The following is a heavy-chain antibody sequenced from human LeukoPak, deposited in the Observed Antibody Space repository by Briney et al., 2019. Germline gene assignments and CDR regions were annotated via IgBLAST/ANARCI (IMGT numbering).Heavy chain of an antibody. J-gene: IGHJ3*02. V-gene: IGHV3-13*01. Sequence: GGSLRLSCAASGFTFSSYDMHWVRQATGKGLEWVSAIGTPGDTYYPGSVKRRFTISRQNAQNSLYLQMNSLRAGDTAVYYCARGGAGTTGTDAFDIWGQGTMVTVSS. CDR2: IGTPGDT. CDR1: GFTFSSYD. D-gene: IGHD1-1*01. CDR3: ARGGAGTTGTDAFDI.